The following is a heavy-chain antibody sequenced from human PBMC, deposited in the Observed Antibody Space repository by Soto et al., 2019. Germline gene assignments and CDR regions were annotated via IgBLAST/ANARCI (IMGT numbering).Heavy chain of an antibody. CDR3: TGDSPTGSPGIYY. CDR2: IKSKVDGGTT. J-gene: IGHJ4*02. Sequence: KGLEWVGSIKSKVDGGTTDYAAPVKGRFSISRDDSQNTLYLQMNSLKTEDIAVYFCTGDSPTGSPGIYYWGQGTLVTV. D-gene: IGHD2-15*01. V-gene: IGHV3-15*07.